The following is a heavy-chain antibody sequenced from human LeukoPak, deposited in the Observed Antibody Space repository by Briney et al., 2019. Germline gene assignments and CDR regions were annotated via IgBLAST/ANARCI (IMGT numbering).Heavy chain of an antibody. Sequence: ASVKVSCKVSGYTLTELAIHWVRQAPGQGLEWMGWINPKSGGTNYAQKFQGRVTMTRDTSISTAYMEVSRMTSDDTAVYYCATSGGTSGPELDYWGQGTLVTVSS. CDR3: ATSGGTSGPELDY. CDR1: GYTLTELA. V-gene: IGHV1-2*02. D-gene: IGHD3-3*01. CDR2: INPKSGGT. J-gene: IGHJ4*02.